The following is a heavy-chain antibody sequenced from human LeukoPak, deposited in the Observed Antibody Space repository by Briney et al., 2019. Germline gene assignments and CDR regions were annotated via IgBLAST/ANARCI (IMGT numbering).Heavy chain of an antibody. CDR2: ISWNSGSI. V-gene: IGHV3-9*01. J-gene: IGHJ3*02. CDR3: AKAGGSGSYFDAFDI. CDR1: GFTFDDYA. D-gene: IGHD1-26*01. Sequence: GGSLRLSCAASGFTFDDYAMHWVRQAPGKGLEWVSGISWNSGSIGYADSVKGRFTISRDNAKNSLYLQMNSLRPEDTAVHYCAKAGGSGSYFDAFDIWGQGTMVTVSS.